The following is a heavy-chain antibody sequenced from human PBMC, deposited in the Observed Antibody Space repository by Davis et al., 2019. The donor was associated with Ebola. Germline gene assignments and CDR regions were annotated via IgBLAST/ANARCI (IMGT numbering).Heavy chain of an antibody. CDR1: GYSFTSYW. D-gene: IGHD6-13*01. CDR3: ARGQQLVGEMDV. Sequence: GESLKISCKGSGYSFTSYWISWVRQMPGKGLEWMGRIDPSDSYTNYSPSFQGHVTISADKSISTAYLQWSSLKTSGTAMYYCARGQQLVGEMDVWGQGTTVTVSS. CDR2: IDPSDSYT. V-gene: IGHV5-10-1*01. J-gene: IGHJ6*02.